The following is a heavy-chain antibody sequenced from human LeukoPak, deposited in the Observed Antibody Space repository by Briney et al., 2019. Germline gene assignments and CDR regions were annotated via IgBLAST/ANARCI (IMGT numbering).Heavy chain of an antibody. J-gene: IGHJ4*02. CDR1: GGSISSNGYY. D-gene: IGHD4-17*01. Sequence: SETLSLTCSVSGGSISSNGYYWGWILQPPGKGLEWIGAIYYSGSAYYNPSLKSRVTISVDTSKNQFSLKVTSVTAADTAVYYCARAYGARPYYYFDSWGQGTLVTVSS. CDR3: ARAYGARPYYYFDS. CDR2: IYYSGSA. V-gene: IGHV4-39*01.